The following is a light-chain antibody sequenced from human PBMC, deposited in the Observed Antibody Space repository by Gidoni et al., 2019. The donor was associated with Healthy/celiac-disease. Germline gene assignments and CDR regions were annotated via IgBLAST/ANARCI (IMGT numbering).Light chain of an antibody. V-gene: IGKV3-15*01. CDR3: QQYNNWPLGARGT. Sequence: EIVMTQSPATLSVSPGERATLSCRASQSVSSNLAWYQQKPGQAPRLLIYGASTRATGIPARFSGSGSGTEFTLTISSLQSEDFAVYYCQQYNNWPLGARGTFGGGTKVEIK. CDR2: GAS. CDR1: QSVSSN. J-gene: IGKJ4*01.